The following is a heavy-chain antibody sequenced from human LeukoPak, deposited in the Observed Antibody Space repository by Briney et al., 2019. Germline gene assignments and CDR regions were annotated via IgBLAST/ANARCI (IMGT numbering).Heavy chain of an antibody. Sequence: GGSLSRSCAASGFTFCNAWMSWVRPAPGKGLEWCGRIKSKTAGGTTDYAATVKGRFTISRDDSENTLYRQMNSLKTDDTAVYYCTTSGGGYWGQGTLVTVSS. V-gene: IGHV3-15*01. J-gene: IGHJ4*02. CDR3: TTSGGGY. CDR1: GFTFCNAW. D-gene: IGHD3-10*01. CDR2: IKSKTAGGTT.